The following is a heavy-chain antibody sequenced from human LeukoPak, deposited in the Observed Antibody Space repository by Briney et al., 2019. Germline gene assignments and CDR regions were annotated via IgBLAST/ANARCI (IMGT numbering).Heavy chain of an antibody. CDR2: IWSDDRNK. V-gene: IGHV3-33*01. D-gene: IGHD4-23*01. CDR1: GFTFSSHG. J-gene: IGHJ4*02. CDR3: ARDYGGDAGLDS. Sequence: GGSLRLSCAASGFTFSSHGMHWVHQAPGKGLEWVALIWSDDRNKYYADSVKGQFTISRDNSKNTLYLQMNSLRAEDTAVYYCARDYGGDAGLDSWGQGTLVTVSS.